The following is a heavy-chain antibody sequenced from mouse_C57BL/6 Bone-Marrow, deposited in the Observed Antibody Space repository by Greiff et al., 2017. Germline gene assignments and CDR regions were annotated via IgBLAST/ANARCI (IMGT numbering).Heavy chain of an antibody. Sequence: EVKLQESGPGLVKPSQSLSLTCSVTGYSITSGYYWNWIRQFPGNKLEWMGYISYDGSNNYNPSLKNRISITRDTSKNQFFLKLNSVTTEDTATYYCASRVRRDYYAMDYWGQGTSVTVSS. CDR1: GYSITSGYY. CDR3: ASRVRRDYYAMDY. V-gene: IGHV3-6*01. J-gene: IGHJ4*01. CDR2: ISYDGSN. D-gene: IGHD2-14*01.